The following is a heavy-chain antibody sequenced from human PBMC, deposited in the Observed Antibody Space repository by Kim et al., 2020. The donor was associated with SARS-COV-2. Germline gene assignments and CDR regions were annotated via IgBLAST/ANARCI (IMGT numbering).Heavy chain of an antibody. V-gene: IGHV3-33*01. CDR3: ARDGGYSGFGYFQH. CDR2: IWYDGSNK. D-gene: IGHD5-12*01. Sequence: LSLTCAASGFTFSSYGMHWVRQAPGKGLEWVAVIWYDGSNKYYADSVKGRFTISRDNSKNTLYLQMNSLRAEDTAVYYCARDGGYSGFGYFQHWGQGTLVTVSS. CDR1: GFTFSSYG. J-gene: IGHJ1*01.